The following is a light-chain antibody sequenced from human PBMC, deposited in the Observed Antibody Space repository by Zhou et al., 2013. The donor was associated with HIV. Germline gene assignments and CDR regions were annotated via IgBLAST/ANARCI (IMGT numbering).Light chain of an antibody. CDR3: QQYNNWPYT. J-gene: IGKJ2*01. CDR1: QSVSSN. Sequence: EIVMTQTPATLSVSPGERATLSCRASQSVSSNLAWYQQKPGQAPRLLIYATSTRATDIPARFSGSGSGTEFTLTISSLQSEDFAVYYCQQYNNWPYTFGQGTKLEIK. V-gene: IGKV3-15*01. CDR2: ATS.